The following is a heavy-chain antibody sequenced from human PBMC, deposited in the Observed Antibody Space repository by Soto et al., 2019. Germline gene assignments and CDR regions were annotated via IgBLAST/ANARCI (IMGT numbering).Heavy chain of an antibody. D-gene: IGHD4-4*01. CDR2: ILHDGSAE. V-gene: IGHV3-30*03. J-gene: IGHJ6*02. Sequence: GSLRLSCAASGFIFTSDGMHWVRQAPGKGLEWMALILHDGSAEYYADSVKGRFTISRDNSKNTLYLQMNSLTAEDTAVYYCARSRDGYSFYFYYGMDGWGQGTTVTVSS. CDR3: ARSRDGYSFYFYYGMDG. CDR1: GFIFTSDG.